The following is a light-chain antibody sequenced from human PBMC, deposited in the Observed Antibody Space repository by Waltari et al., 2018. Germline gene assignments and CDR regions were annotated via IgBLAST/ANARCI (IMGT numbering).Light chain of an antibody. V-gene: IGKV1D-17*01. CDR3: LQHNSYPPLT. CDR1: QGISNY. Sequence: NIQMTQSPSALSASVGDRVTITCRARQGISNYLAWFQQKPGKVPKHLIYAASSLQSGVPSRSSGSGSGTEFTLTISSLQPEDFATYYCLQHNSYPPLTFGGGTKVEIK. J-gene: IGKJ4*01. CDR2: AAS.